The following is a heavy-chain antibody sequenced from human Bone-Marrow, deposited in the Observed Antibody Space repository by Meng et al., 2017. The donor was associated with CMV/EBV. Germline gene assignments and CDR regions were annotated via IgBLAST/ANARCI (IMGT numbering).Heavy chain of an antibody. CDR1: GFIFSSHP. Sequence: GESLKISCAASGFIFSSHPLHWVRQAPGKGLEWVSVIYSGGSTYYADSVKGRFTISRDNSKNTLYLQMNSLRAEDTAVYYCARDRHDFWSGYYSGWFDPWGQGPLVTVSS. CDR3: ARDRHDFWSGYYSGWFDP. V-gene: IGHV3-66*02. D-gene: IGHD3-3*01. J-gene: IGHJ5*02. CDR2: IYSGGST.